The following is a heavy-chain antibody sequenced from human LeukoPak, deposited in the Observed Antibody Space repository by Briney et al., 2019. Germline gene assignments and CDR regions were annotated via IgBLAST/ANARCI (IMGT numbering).Heavy chain of an antibody. CDR2: ITSSSGTI. CDR3: ARERGGSWFDY. Sequence: GGSLILSCATSGFTFSPFTMIWVRQAPGRGLEWLSYITSSSGTIYYADSVKGRFTISRDNAKNSLFLQMNSLRDEDTAVYFCARERGGSWFDYWGQGTLVTVSS. V-gene: IGHV3-48*02. D-gene: IGHD6-13*01. CDR1: GFTFSPFT. J-gene: IGHJ4*02.